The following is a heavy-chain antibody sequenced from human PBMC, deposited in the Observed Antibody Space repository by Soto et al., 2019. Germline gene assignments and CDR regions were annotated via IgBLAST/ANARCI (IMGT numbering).Heavy chain of an antibody. D-gene: IGHD4-17*01. J-gene: IGHJ4*02. Sequence: EVQLVESGGGLVQPGRSLRLSCVASGFIADDYAMHWVRQAPGKGLEWVSGISSTSATINYADSVKGRFTISRDNAKNSLFLQMNSLRPEDTAFYYCVKDMKWGGMTTIHYFDSWGQGTLVTVSS. CDR1: GFIADDYA. V-gene: IGHV3-9*02. CDR2: ISSTSATI. CDR3: VKDMKWGGMTTIHYFDS.